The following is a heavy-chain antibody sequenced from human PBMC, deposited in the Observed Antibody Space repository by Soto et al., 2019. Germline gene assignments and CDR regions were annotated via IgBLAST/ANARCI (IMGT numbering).Heavy chain of an antibody. Sequence: PSETLSLTCTVPGGSISSSSYYGGWIRQPPGKGLEWGGSIHYGGSTYYNPSLRSQFTISVATSKNQFSLKLSSVTAADTPVYYCAVGRSAGIGGYFDYCGQGTLVTVSS. CDR3: AVGRSAGIGGYFDY. CDR2: IHYGGST. CDR1: GGSISSSSYY. V-gene: IGHV4-39*01. J-gene: IGHJ4*02. D-gene: IGHD3-16*01.